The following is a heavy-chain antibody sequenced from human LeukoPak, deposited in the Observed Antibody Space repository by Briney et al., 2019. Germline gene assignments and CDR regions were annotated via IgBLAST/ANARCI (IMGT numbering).Heavy chain of an antibody. V-gene: IGHV4-39*07. Sequence: SETLSLTCIVFGGSISSNSYYWGWIRQPPGKGLEWIGSIYYSENTYYNPSLKSRVTISVDTSKNQFSLKLSSVTAADTAVYYCARDLDYWGQGTLVTVSS. CDR2: IYYSENT. J-gene: IGHJ4*02. CDR1: GGSISSNSYY. CDR3: ARDLDY.